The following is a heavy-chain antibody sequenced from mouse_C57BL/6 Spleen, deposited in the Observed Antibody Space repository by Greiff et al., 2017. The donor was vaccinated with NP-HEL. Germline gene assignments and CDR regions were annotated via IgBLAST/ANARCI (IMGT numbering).Heavy chain of an antibody. J-gene: IGHJ4*01. Sequence: QVQLQQSGPGLVQPSQSLSITCTVSGFSLTSYGVHWVRQSPGKGLEWLGVIWSGGSTDYNAAFISRLSISKDNSKSQVFFKMNSLQADDTAIYYCARMDYYDLYYYAMDYWGQGTSVTVSS. D-gene: IGHD2-4*01. V-gene: IGHV2-2*01. CDR1: GFSLTSYG. CDR2: IWSGGST. CDR3: ARMDYYDLYYYAMDY.